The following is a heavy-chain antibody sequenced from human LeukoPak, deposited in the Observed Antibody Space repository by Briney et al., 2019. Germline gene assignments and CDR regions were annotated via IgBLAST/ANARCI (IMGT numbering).Heavy chain of an antibody. V-gene: IGHV3-9*01. CDR2: ISWNSGSI. D-gene: IGHD6-19*01. CDR3: AKEGPYNSGCPDY. Sequence: GGSLRLSCAASGFTFDDYAMHWVRQAPGKGLEWVSGISWNSGSIGYADSVKGRFTISRDNAKNSLYLQMNSLRAEDTALYYCAKEGPYNSGCPDYWGQGTLVTVSS. J-gene: IGHJ4*02. CDR1: GFTFDDYA.